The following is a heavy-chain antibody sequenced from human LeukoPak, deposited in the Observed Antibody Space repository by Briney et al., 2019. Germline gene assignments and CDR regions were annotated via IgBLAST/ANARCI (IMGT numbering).Heavy chain of an antibody. CDR2: IYHSGST. D-gene: IGHD5-18*01. Sequence: SETLSLTCTASGYSISSGYYWGRIRQPPGKGLEWIGSIYHSGSTYYNPSLKSRVTISVDTSKNQFSLKLSSVTAADTAVYYCVGGYGSWGQGTMVTVSS. V-gene: IGHV4-38-2*02. J-gene: IGHJ3*01. CDR3: VGGYGS. CDR1: GYSISSGYY.